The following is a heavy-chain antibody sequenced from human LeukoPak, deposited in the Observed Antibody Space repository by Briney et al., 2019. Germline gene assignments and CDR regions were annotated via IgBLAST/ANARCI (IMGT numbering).Heavy chain of an antibody. D-gene: IGHD3-22*01. CDR1: GGSISSYY. Sequence: SETLSLTCTVSGGSISSYYWSWIRQPPGKGLEWIGYIYYSGSTNYNPSLKSRVTISVDTSKNQFSLKLSSVTAAVTAVYYCASSYDSSAPSGYWGQGTLVTVSS. CDR3: ASSYDSSAPSGY. CDR2: IYYSGST. J-gene: IGHJ4*02. V-gene: IGHV4-59*01.